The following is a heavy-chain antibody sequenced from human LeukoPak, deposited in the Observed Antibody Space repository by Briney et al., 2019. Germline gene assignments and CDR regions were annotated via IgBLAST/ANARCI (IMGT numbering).Heavy chain of an antibody. Sequence: PSETLSLTCTVSGGSISSYCWSWIRQPPGKGLEWIGYIYYSGSTNYNPSLKSRVTISVDTSKNQFSLKLSSVTAADTAVYYCARDRTRITMVRGVIGGFDPWGQGTLVTVSS. CDR3: ARDRTRITMVRGVIGGFDP. V-gene: IGHV4-59*01. J-gene: IGHJ5*02. D-gene: IGHD3-10*01. CDR1: GGSISSYC. CDR2: IYYSGST.